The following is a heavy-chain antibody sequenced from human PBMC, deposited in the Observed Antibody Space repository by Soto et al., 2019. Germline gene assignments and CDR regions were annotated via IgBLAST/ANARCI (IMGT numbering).Heavy chain of an antibody. V-gene: IGHV4-31*03. Sequence: QVQLQESGPGLVKPSQTLSLTCTVSGGSISSGGYYWSWIRQHPGKGLEWIGYIYYSGSSYYNPSLKSRVTISGDTSKNQSSLKLGSLTAADTAVYYCAREGGIVGATAADYWGQGTLVTVSS. CDR1: GGSISSGGYY. D-gene: IGHD1-26*01. CDR3: AREGGIVGATAADY. CDR2: IYYSGSS. J-gene: IGHJ4*02.